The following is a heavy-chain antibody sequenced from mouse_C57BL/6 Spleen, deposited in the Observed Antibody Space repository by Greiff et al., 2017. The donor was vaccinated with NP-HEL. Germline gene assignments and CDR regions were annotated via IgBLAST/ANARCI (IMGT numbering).Heavy chain of an antibody. J-gene: IGHJ1*03. CDR3: ARRTTVVADWYFDV. Sequence: QVQLQQPGAELVMPGASVKLSCKASGYTFTSYWMHWVKQRPGQGLEWIGEIDPSDSSTNYNQKFKGKSTLTVDKSSSTAYMQLSSLTSEDSAVYYCARRTTVVADWYFDVWGTGTTVTVSS. CDR2: IDPSDSST. CDR1: GYTFTSYW. V-gene: IGHV1-69*01. D-gene: IGHD1-1*01.